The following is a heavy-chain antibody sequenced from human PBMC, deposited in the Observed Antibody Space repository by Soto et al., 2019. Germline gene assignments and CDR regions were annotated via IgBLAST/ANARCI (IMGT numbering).Heavy chain of an antibody. V-gene: IGHV3-11*01. CDR2: ITSSGSTI. CDR3: ARENDQWVAADN. CDR1: GFTFSDYY. J-gene: IGHJ4*02. D-gene: IGHD6-19*01. Sequence: VQLVESGGGLVQPGGSLRLSCAASGFTFSDYYMSWIRQAPGKGLEWVSYITSSGSTIYYADSVKGRFTISSDNAKNSLYLQMNSLRAEDTAVYYCARENDQWVAADNWGQGTLVTVSS.